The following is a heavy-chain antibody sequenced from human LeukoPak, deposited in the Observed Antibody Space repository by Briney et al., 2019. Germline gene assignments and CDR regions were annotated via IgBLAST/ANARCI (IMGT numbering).Heavy chain of an antibody. CDR1: GFTFSSYA. D-gene: IGHD5-24*01. CDR3: AARDGYNRNYFDY. J-gene: IGHJ4*02. CDR2: ISVSGGYT. V-gene: IGHV3-23*01. Sequence: GGSLRLSCAASGFTFSSYALSWVRQAPGKGLEWVSGISVSGGYTYYADSVKGRFTISRDNSKNTLYLQMNSLRVEDTAVYYCAARDGYNRNYFDYWGQGTLVTVSS.